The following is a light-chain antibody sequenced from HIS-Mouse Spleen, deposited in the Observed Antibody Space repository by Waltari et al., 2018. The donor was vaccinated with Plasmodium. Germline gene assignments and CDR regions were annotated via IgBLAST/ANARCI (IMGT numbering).Light chain of an antibody. J-gene: IGKJ3*01. CDR1: QSVSSN. V-gene: IGKV3-15*01. CDR3: QQYNNWSFT. Sequence: ELVMTQSPATLSVSTGERATPSCSASQSVSSNLAWYQQKPCQAPRLLIYGASTRATGIPARFSGSGSGTEFTLTISSLQSEDFAVYDCQQYNNWSFTFGPGTKVDIK. CDR2: GAS.